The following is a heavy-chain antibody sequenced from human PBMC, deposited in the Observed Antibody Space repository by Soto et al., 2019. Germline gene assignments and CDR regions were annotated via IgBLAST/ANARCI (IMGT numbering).Heavy chain of an antibody. J-gene: IGHJ6*03. D-gene: IGHD1-1*01. CDR2: LKWNGDSK. CDR1: GFTFDDYG. CDR3: ARQNWNYASYYMDV. V-gene: IGHV3-20*04. Sequence: EEQLVESGGSVVRPGGSLRLSCAASGFTFDDYGMSWVRQAPGKGLEWISGLKWNGDSKDYANSVKGRFNISRDNAKNSLYLQMNSLRVEDTALYYCARQNWNYASYYMDVWCMGTTVTVSS.